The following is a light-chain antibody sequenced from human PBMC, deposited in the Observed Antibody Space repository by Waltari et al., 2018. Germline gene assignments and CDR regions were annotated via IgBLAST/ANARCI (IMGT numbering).Light chain of an antibody. CDR2: RAS. V-gene: IGKV1-5*03. Sequence: DIQMTQSPSTLSASVGDRVTITCRASPRVRTFLAWYQQKPGKAPKLLIYRASTLESGVPSRFAGSGSETEFTLTISGLQPDDFATYYCQQYNHYSWTFGQGTEVDIK. CDR1: PRVRTF. CDR3: QQYNHYSWT. J-gene: IGKJ1*01.